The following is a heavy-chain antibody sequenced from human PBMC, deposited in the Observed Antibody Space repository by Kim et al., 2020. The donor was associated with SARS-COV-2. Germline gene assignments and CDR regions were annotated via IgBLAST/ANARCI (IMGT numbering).Heavy chain of an antibody. J-gene: IGHJ4*02. Sequence: GGSLRLSCAASGFTFSSYGMHWVRQAPGKGLEWVAVIWYDGSNKYYADSVKGRFTISRDNSKNTLYLQMNSLRAEDTAVYYCARDKEQKQQLGEGHEYYFDYWGQGTLVTVSS. CDR2: IWYDGSNK. D-gene: IGHD6-13*01. CDR1: GFTFSSYG. V-gene: IGHV3-33*01. CDR3: ARDKEQKQQLGEGHEYYFDY.